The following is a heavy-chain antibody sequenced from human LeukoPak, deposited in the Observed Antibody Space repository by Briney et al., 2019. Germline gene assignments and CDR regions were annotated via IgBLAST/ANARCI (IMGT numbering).Heavy chain of an antibody. J-gene: IGHJ4*02. CDR2: IYYSGST. CDR1: GGSVSSGSYY. V-gene: IGHV4-61*01. CDR3: ARLYCSRTSCLFDS. D-gene: IGHD2-2*01. Sequence: SETLSLTCTVSGGSVSSGSYYWSWIRQPPGKGLEWIGYIYYSGSTNYNPSLKSRVTISLDTSKNQFSLKLSSVTAADTAMHYCARLYCSRTSCLFDSWGQGALVTVSS.